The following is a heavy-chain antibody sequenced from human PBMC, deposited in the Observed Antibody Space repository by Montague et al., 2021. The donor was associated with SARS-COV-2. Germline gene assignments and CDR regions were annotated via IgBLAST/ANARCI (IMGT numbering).Heavy chain of an antibody. CDR2: INDRGSA. V-gene: IGHV4-34*01. D-gene: IGHD3-3*01. CDR1: GGSFSGYY. Sequence: ETLSLTCAVYGGSFSGYYWTWIRQPPGKGLEWVGEINDRGSANYNPSFESRLTMSVDTSKNQFSLRLKSVSAADTAVYYCARGQVTIFGVLIMLPAAGAVDVWGQGTTVTVSS. J-gene: IGHJ3*01. CDR3: ARGQVTIFGVLIMLPAAGAVDV.